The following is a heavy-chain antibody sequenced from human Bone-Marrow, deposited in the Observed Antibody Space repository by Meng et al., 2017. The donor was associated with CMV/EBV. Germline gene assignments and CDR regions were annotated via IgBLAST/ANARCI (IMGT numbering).Heavy chain of an antibody. Sequence: GGSLRLSRAASGFTFSSYGMHWVRQAPGKGLEWVAFIRYDGSNKYYADSVKGRFTISRDNSKNTLYLQMNSLRAEDTAVYYCAKDRRYDFWSGFGYWGQGTLVTVSS. V-gene: IGHV3-30*02. D-gene: IGHD3-3*01. CDR3: AKDRRYDFWSGFGY. CDR1: GFTFSSYG. CDR2: IRYDGSNK. J-gene: IGHJ4*02.